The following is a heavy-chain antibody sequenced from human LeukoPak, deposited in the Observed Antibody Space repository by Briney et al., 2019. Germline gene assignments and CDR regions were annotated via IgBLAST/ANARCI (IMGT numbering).Heavy chain of an antibody. CDR3: ARVEMNYDFWSGYYTDNWFDP. D-gene: IGHD3-3*01. J-gene: IGHJ5*02. Sequence: ASVKVSCKASGYTFTSYGISWVRQAPGQGLEWMGWISAYNGNTNYAQKLQGRVTMTTDTSTSTAYMELRSLRSDDTAVYYCARVEMNYDFWSGYYTDNWFDPWGQGTLSPSPQ. CDR1: GYTFTSYG. CDR2: ISAYNGNT. V-gene: IGHV1-18*01.